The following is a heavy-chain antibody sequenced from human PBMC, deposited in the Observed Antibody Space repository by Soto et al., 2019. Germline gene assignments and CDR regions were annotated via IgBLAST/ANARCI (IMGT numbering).Heavy chain of an antibody. D-gene: IGHD6-13*01. CDR2: IYYSGST. Sequence: QVQLQESGPGLVKPSQTLSLTCTVSGGSISSGGYYWSWIRQHPGQGLEWIGYIYYSGSTYYNLSLKSRVTISLDTSKNQFSLKLSSVTAADTAVYYWARSFGVAAAGPFDYWGQGTLVTVSS. J-gene: IGHJ4*02. CDR3: ARSFGVAAAGPFDY. CDR1: GGSISSGGYY. V-gene: IGHV4-31*03.